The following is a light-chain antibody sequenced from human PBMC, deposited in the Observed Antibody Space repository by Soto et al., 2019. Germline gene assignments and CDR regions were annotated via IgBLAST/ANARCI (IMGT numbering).Light chain of an antibody. V-gene: IGKV3-20*01. J-gene: IGKJ1*01. CDR1: QSVSSSY. CDR2: GTS. Sequence: EIVLTQSPGTLSLSPGERATLSCRASQSVSSSYLAWYQHKPGRAPRLLIDGTSSRATGIPDRFSGSGSGTDFTLTISRLEPEDFAAYYCQQYDSLVTFGQGTKVEIK. CDR3: QQYDSLVT.